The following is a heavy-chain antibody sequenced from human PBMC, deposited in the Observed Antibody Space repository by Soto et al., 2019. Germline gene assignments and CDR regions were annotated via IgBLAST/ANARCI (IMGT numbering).Heavy chain of an antibody. V-gene: IGHV4-30-4*01. CDR1: GGSISSGDYY. CDR2: IYYSGST. Sequence: QVQLQESGPGLVKPSQTLSLTCTVSGGSISSGDYYWSWIRQPPGKGLEWIGYIYYSGSTYYNPSLKSRVTISVDTSKNQFSLKLSSVTAADTAVYYCAREPIRSGITPHQLNDYWGQGTLVTVSS. D-gene: IGHD6-19*01. CDR3: AREPIRSGITPHQLNDY. J-gene: IGHJ4*02.